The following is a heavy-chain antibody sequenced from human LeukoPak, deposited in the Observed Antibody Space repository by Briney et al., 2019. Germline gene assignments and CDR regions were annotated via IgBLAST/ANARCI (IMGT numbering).Heavy chain of an antibody. CDR2: IKQDGSEK. CDR3: ARDRRLTGDFDY. J-gene: IGHJ4*02. V-gene: IGHV3-7*01. D-gene: IGHD7-27*01. Sequence: GGSLRLSCAASGFTFSSYWVSWVRQAPGKGLEWVANIKQDGSEKYYVDSVKGRFTISRDNAKDSLYLQMNSLRAEDTAVYYCARDRRLTGDFDYWGQGTLVTVSS. CDR1: GFTFSSYW.